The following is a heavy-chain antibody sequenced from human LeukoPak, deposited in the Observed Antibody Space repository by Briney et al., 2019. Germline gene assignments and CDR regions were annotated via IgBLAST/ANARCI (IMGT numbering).Heavy chain of an antibody. CDR3: ARGTSGYYYYGLDV. V-gene: IGHV4-39*07. Sequence: SETLSLTCTVSGGSISSSSYYWGWIRQPPGTGLEWIGSIYYSGSTNYNPSLKSRVTISIDSSKNQFSLNLTSVTAEDTAVYSCARGTSGYYYYGLDVWGQGTTVTVS. CDR1: GGSISSSSYY. J-gene: IGHJ6*02. D-gene: IGHD3-3*01. CDR2: IYYSGST.